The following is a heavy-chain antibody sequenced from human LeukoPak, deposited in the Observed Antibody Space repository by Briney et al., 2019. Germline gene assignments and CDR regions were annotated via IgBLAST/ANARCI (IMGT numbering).Heavy chain of an antibody. D-gene: IGHD4-17*01. Sequence: NPSETLSLTCTASGGSISSSSYYWGWIRQPPGKGLEWIGSIYYSGSTYYNPSLKSRVTISVDTSKNQFSLKLSSVTAADTAVYYCARHYHGDYLGNWFDPWGQGTLVTVSS. V-gene: IGHV4-39*01. J-gene: IGHJ5*02. CDR1: GGSISSSSYY. CDR2: IYYSGST. CDR3: ARHYHGDYLGNWFDP.